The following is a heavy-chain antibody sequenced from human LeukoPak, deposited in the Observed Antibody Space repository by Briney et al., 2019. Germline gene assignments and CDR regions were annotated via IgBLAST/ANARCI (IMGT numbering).Heavy chain of an antibody. Sequence: PGRSLRVSCAASGFTFDDYAMHWVRQAPGKGLEWVSGISWNSGSIGYADSVKGRFTISRDNAKNSLYLQMNSLRAEDTALYYCAKDRGSGSYYYYYYGMDVWGQGTTVTVSS. CDR1: GFTFDDYA. CDR2: ISWNSGSI. D-gene: IGHD1-26*01. V-gene: IGHV3-9*01. CDR3: AKDRGSGSYYYYYYGMDV. J-gene: IGHJ6*02.